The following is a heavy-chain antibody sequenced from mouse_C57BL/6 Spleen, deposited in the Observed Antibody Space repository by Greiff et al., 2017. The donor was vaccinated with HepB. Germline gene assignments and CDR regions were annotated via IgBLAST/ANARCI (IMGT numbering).Heavy chain of an antibody. J-gene: IGHJ2*01. D-gene: IGHD1-1*01. Sequence: VQLQQSGAELVMPGASVKLSCKASGYTFTSYWMHWVKQRPGQGLEWIGEIDPSDSYTNYNQKFKGKSTLTVDKSSSTAYMQLSSLTSEDSAVYYCARRGYYGSSRGDYWGQGTTLTVSS. CDR2: IDPSDSYT. CDR1: GYTFTSYW. V-gene: IGHV1-69*01. CDR3: ARRGYYGSSRGDY.